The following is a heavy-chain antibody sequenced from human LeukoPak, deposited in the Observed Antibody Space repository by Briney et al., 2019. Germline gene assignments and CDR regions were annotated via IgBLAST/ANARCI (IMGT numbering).Heavy chain of an antibody. J-gene: IGHJ2*01. CDR3: AKDPAKGPMSHRWYFDL. CDR1: GFTFSSYA. Sequence: PGGSLRLSCAASGFTFSSYAMSWVRQAPGKWLEWISAISGSGGSTYYADSVKGRFTISRDNSKNTLYLQMNSLRAEDTAVYYFAKDPAKGPMSHRWYFDLWGRGTLVTVSS. V-gene: IGHV3-23*01. CDR2: ISGSGGST.